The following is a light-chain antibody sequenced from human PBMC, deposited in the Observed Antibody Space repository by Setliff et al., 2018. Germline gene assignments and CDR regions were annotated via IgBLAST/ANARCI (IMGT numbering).Light chain of an antibody. Sequence: QSALAQPRSVSGSPGQSVTISCTGTSSDVGGYNYVSWYQQHPGKAPKLMIYEVSKRPSGVPDRFSGSKSGNTASLIISGLQAEDEADYYCCSYAGSYTFEVFGTGTKVTVL. CDR2: EVS. J-gene: IGLJ1*01. CDR3: CSYAGSYTFEV. V-gene: IGLV2-11*01. CDR1: SSDVGGYNY.